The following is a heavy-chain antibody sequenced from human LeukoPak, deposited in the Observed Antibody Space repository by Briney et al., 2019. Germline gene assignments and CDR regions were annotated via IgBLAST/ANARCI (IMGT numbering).Heavy chain of an antibody. D-gene: IGHD1-26*01. J-gene: IGHJ4*02. CDR2: MYFSGST. Sequence: PSETLSLTCTVSGGSVSSSFYYWGWIRQPPGKGLEWIGSMYFSGSTHYNPSLKSRVTISVDTSKNQFSLKLTSVTAADTAVYYCANAASYSVDYWGQGTLLTVSS. CDR1: GGSVSSSFYY. CDR3: ANAASYSVDY. V-gene: IGHV4-39*01.